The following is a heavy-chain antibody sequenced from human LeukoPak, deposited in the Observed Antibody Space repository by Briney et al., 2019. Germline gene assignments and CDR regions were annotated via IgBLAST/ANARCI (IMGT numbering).Heavy chain of an antibody. CDR2: ISGSGGST. D-gene: IGHD6-6*01. J-gene: IGHJ6*02. Sequence: PGGSLRLSCAASGFTFSSYAMSWVRQAPGKGLEWVSAISGSGGSTYYADSVKGRFTISRDNAKNTLYLQMNSLRAEDTAVYYCAMLSSSTTNYYYYYGMDVWGQGTTVTVSS. V-gene: IGHV3-23*01. CDR1: GFTFSSYA. CDR3: AMLSSSTTNYYYYYGMDV.